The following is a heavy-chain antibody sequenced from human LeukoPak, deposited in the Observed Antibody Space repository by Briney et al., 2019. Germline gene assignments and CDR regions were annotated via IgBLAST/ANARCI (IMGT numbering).Heavy chain of an antibody. CDR1: VFTFSSYA. V-gene: IGHV3-23*01. J-gene: IGHJ4*02. Sequence: GGSLRLSCAASVFTFSSYAMSWVRHAPWKGLEWVSAISGSGFSTYYADSVKGRFTISRDNSKNTLYLQMNSLRAEDTAVYYCAKDLRSGPDGRWGQGTLVTVSS. D-gene: IGHD6-19*01. CDR3: AKDLRSGPDGR. CDR2: ISGSGFST.